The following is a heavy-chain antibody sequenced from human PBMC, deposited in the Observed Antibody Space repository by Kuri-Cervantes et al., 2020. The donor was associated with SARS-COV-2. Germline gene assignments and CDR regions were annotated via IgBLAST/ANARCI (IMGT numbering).Heavy chain of an antibody. CDR2: ISSSSSTI. CDR3: ARSCTYARCSEYFQH. V-gene: IGHV3-48*01. Sequence: GESLKISCAASGFTFSSYSMNWVRQAPGKGLEWVSYISSSSSTIYYADSVKGQFTISRDISKNTVFLQMNRLRPEDTAVYYCARSCTYARCSEYFQHWGQGTLVTVSS. J-gene: IGHJ1*01. CDR1: GFTFSSYS. D-gene: IGHD2-8*01.